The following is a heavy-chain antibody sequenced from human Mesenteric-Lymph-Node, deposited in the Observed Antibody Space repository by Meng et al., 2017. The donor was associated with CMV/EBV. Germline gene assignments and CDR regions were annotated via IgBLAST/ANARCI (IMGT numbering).Heavy chain of an antibody. J-gene: IGHJ4*02. D-gene: IGHD6-19*01. CDR1: GFTFSSYW. Sequence: GESLKISCAASGFTFSSYWMHWARQAPGKGLVWVSRIKSDGTTTTYADSVKGRFTISRDNAKNTLYLQMNSLRVEDTAIYYCARETDSGWRGVDSWGQGTLVTVSS. V-gene: IGHV3-74*03. CDR2: IKSDGTTT. CDR3: ARETDSGWRGVDS.